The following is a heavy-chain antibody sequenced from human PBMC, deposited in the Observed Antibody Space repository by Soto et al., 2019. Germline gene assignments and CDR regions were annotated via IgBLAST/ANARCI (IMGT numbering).Heavy chain of an antibody. CDR2: INHSGST. D-gene: IGHD1-7*01. V-gene: IGHV4-34*01. CDR1: GGSFSGYY. J-gene: IGHJ4*02. Sequence: SETLSLTCAVYGGSFSGYYWSWIRQPPGKGLEWIGEINHSGSTNYNPSLKSRVTISVDTSKNQFSLKLSSVTAADTAVYYCARVGITGTTSLYYFDYWGQGTLVTVSS. CDR3: ARVGITGTTSLYYFDY.